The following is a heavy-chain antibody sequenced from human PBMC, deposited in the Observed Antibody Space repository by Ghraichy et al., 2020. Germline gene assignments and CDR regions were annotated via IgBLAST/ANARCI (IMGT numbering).Heavy chain of an antibody. V-gene: IGHV3-9*01. Sequence: GGSLRLSCAASGFTFDDYAMHWVRQAPGKGLEWVSGISWNSGSIGYADSVKGRFTISRDNAKNSLYLQMISLRAEDTALYYCAKDIGISWMGTSYSTSWYDRQKLSRPYHYYYGMDVWGQGTTVTVSS. CDR3: AKDIGISWMGTSYSTSWYDRQKLSRPYHYYYGMDV. CDR1: GFTFDDYA. D-gene: IGHD6-13*01. CDR2: ISWNSGSI. J-gene: IGHJ6*02.